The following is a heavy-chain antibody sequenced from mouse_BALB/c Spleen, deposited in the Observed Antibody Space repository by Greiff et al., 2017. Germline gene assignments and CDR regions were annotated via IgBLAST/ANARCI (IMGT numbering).Heavy chain of an antibody. J-gene: IGHJ4*01. CDR1: GYTFTDYN. CDR3: ARALPGYAMDY. V-gene: IGHV1S29*02. Sequence: VHVKQSGPELVKPGASVKISCKASGYTFTDYNMHWVKQSHGKSLEWIGYIYPYNGGTGYNQKFKSKATLTVDNSSSTAYMELRSLTSEDSAVYYCARALPGYAMDYWGQGTSVTVSS. CDR2: IYPYNGGT.